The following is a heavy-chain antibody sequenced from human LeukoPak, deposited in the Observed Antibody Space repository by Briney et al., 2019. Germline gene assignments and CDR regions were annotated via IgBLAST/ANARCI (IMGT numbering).Heavy chain of an antibody. D-gene: IGHD6-6*01. CDR2: INPKSGGT. CDR1: GYTFTDYY. J-gene: IGHJ4*02. V-gene: IGHV1-2*02. Sequence: ASVKVSCKASGYTFTDYYIHWVRQAPGQGLEWMGWINPKSGGTKYAQKFQGRVTMTTDTSIITAYMELSSLRSDDTAVYYCASGPSDLGSSSQYWGQGPWSPSPQ. CDR3: ASGPSDLGSSSQY.